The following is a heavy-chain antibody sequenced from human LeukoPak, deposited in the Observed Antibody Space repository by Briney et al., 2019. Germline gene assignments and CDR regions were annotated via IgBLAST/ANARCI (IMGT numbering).Heavy chain of an antibody. D-gene: IGHD6-13*01. Sequence: GGSLRLSCAASGFTFNSYAMYWVRQAPGKGLEWVSGIFGSGGSAHYADSVKGRFTISRDNSKNTVYLQMNSLRAEDTAVYYCARSAAAGPLDYWGQGTLVTVSS. CDR3: ARSAAAGPLDY. CDR1: GFTFNSYA. CDR2: IFGSGGSA. J-gene: IGHJ4*02. V-gene: IGHV3-23*01.